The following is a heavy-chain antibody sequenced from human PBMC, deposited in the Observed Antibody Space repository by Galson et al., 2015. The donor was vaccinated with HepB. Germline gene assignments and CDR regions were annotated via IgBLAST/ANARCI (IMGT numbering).Heavy chain of an antibody. Sequence: CAISGDSVSSNSAAWNWIRQSPSRGLEWLGRTYYRSKWYNDYAVSVKSRITINPDTSKNQFSLQLNSVTPEDTAVYYCARVRVRGYSYAFDYWGQGTLVTVSS. CDR2: TYYRSKWYN. D-gene: IGHD5-18*01. CDR3: ARVRVRGYSYAFDY. CDR1: GDSVSSNSAA. J-gene: IGHJ4*02. V-gene: IGHV6-1*01.